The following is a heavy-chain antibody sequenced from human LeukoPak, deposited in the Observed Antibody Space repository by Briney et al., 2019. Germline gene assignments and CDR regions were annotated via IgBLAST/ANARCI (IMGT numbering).Heavy chain of an antibody. CDR3: ARTRYYYNSRSYGAPYYFDY. D-gene: IGHD3-10*01. Sequence: GGSLRLSCAASGFTFSDYYMSWIRQAPGKVLEWVSYISSSGSTIYYADSVKGRFTISRDNAKNSLYLQMNSLRAEDTAVYYCARTRYYYNSRSYGAPYYFDYWGQGTLVTVSS. CDR2: ISSSGSTI. J-gene: IGHJ4*02. V-gene: IGHV3-11*04. CDR1: GFTFSDYY.